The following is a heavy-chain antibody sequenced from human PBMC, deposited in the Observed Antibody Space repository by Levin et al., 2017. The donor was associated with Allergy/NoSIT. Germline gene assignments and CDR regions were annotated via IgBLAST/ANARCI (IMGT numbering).Heavy chain of an antibody. J-gene: IGHJ4*02. Sequence: SETLSLTCAVYGGSFSGYYWSWIRQPPGKGLEWIGEINHSGSTNYNPSLKSRVTISVDTSKNQFSLKLSSVTAADTAVYYCAREGITIFGVVITLDYWGQGTLVTVSS. CDR3: AREGITIFGVVITLDY. V-gene: IGHV4-34*01. CDR2: INHSGST. D-gene: IGHD3-3*01. CDR1: GGSFSGYY.